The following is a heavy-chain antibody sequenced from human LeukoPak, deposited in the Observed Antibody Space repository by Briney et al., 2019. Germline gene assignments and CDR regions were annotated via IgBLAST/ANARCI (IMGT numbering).Heavy chain of an antibody. Sequence: SETLSLTCTVSGGSISGYYWSWIRQPPGKGLEWIGYIYYSGSTNYNPSLKSRVTISVDTSKNQFSLKLSSVTAADTAVYYCAARGSYYAYDYWGQGTLVTVSS. CDR1: GGSISGYY. D-gene: IGHD1-26*01. V-gene: IGHV4-59*01. J-gene: IGHJ4*02. CDR2: IYYSGST. CDR3: AARGSYYAYDY.